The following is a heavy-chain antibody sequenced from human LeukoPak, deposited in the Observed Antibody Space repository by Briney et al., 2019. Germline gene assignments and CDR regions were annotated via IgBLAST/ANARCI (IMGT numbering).Heavy chain of an antibody. CDR3: VRDWEGFNFDI. Sequence: SETLSLTCTVSGGSVSSYYWSWIRQPPGEGLEWIAYIYNSGSTNYNLSLKSRVTISVDTSKNQFSLKLGSVTAADTAVYYCVRDWEGFNFDIWGQGTMVTVSS. CDR2: IYNSGST. J-gene: IGHJ3*02. CDR1: GGSVSSYY. D-gene: IGHD1-26*01. V-gene: IGHV4-59*02.